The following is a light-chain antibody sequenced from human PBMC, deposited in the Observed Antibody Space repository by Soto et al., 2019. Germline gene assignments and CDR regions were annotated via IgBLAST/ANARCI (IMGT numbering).Light chain of an antibody. CDR2: GAS. V-gene: IGKV3D-20*02. J-gene: IGKJ5*01. CDR3: QQHNQWPIT. Sequence: EIVLTQSPGTLSLSPGERATLSCRASQSVSSSYLAWYLQKPGQAPRLLIYGASSRATGIPARFSGSGSGTEFTLTINSLQSEDSAVYYCQQHNQWPITFGQGTRLEI. CDR1: QSVSSSY.